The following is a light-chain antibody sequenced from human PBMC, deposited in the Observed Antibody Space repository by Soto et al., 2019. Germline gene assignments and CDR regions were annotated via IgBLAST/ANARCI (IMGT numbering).Light chain of an antibody. CDR1: QSISSW. CDR2: DAS. J-gene: IGKJ2*01. V-gene: IGKV1-5*01. Sequence: IQMTQSPSTLSASVGDRVTITCRARQSISSWLAWYQQKPGKAPKLLIYDASSLESGVPSSVSGSGSGTEFTLTLSSLQPDDFATYYCQQYNSYPYTFGQGTKLEIK. CDR3: QQYNSYPYT.